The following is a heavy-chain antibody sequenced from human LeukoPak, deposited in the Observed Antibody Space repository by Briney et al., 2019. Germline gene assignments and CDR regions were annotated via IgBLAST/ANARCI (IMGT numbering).Heavy chain of an antibody. D-gene: IGHD1-26*01. V-gene: IGHV3-23*01. Sequence: PGGSLRLSCAASGFTFSSYAMSGVRQAPGKGLEWVSAISGSASNTYCADSVKGRFHISRDNSRNTLYLQMNRLRAEDPAVYYCANVEWPLDYWGQGTLVTVSS. CDR2: ISGSASNT. CDR1: GFTFSSYA. CDR3: ANVEWPLDY. J-gene: IGHJ4*02.